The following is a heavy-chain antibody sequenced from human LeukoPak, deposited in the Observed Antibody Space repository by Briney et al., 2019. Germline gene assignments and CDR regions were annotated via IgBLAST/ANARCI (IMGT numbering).Heavy chain of an antibody. Sequence: GASVKVSCKASGYTFTSYGVSWVRQAPGQGLEWMGRIIPILGIANYAQKFQGRVTIIADESTSTAYMELSSLRSEDTAVYYCAKGYSYGYPEDAFDIWGQGTMVTVSS. CDR3: AKGYSYGYPEDAFDI. D-gene: IGHD5-18*01. CDR1: GYTFTSYG. J-gene: IGHJ3*02. CDR2: IIPILGIA. V-gene: IGHV1-69*04.